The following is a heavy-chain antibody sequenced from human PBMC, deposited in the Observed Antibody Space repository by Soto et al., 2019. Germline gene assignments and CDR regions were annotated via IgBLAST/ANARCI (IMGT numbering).Heavy chain of an antibody. CDR3: ARDPLSSFAMDV. D-gene: IGHD6-6*01. CDR1: GETVSRYA. V-gene: IGHV1-69*13. Sequence: ASVKVSFKACGETVSRYAISWLRQAPGKGLEWMGKSIPTFGRTNYAQKFQGRLTISADDSTSTAYMELRSLVSEDTAVYYCARDPLSSFAMDVWGQGTTVTVSS. J-gene: IGHJ6*02. CDR2: SIPTFGRT.